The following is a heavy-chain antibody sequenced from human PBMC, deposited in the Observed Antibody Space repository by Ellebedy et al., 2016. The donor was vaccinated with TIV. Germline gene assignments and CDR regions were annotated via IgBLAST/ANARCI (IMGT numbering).Heavy chain of an antibody. CDR1: GYTFTKYY. D-gene: IGHD6-13*01. V-gene: IGHV1-46*01. CDR3: TCLQLGIADYFDY. CDR2: INPSGGST. Sequence: ASVKVSCKASGYTFTKYYMHWVRQAPGQGLEWMGMINPSGGSTSYAQKFQGRVTMTRDTSTSTVYMEPSSLRSEDTAVYYCTCLQLGIADYFDYWGQGALVTVSS. J-gene: IGHJ4*02.